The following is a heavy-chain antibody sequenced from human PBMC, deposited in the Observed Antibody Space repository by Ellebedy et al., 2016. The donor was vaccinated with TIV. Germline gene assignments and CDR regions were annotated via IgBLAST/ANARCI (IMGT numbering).Heavy chain of an antibody. D-gene: IGHD3-16*01. V-gene: IGHV1-69*13. CDR3: ARDLTFAVAGDYVWYYYYGMDV. CDR1: GGTFSSYA. J-gene: IGHJ6*02. Sequence: ASVKVSCKASGGTFSSYAISWVRQAPGQGLEWMGGIIPIFGTANYEQKFQGRVTLTADESTSTSYMELSSLRSEDTAVYYCARDLTFAVAGDYVWYYYYGMDVWGQGTTVTVSS. CDR2: IIPIFGTA.